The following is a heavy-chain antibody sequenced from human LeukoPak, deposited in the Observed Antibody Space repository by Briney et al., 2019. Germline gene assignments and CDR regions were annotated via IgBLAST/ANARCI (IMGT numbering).Heavy chain of an antibody. V-gene: IGHV3-23*01. J-gene: IGHJ4*02. D-gene: IGHD2-15*01. Sequence: GGSLRLSCAASGFTFSTYGMNCVRQAPGKGLEWVSGVSGRVGGTYYADSVKGRFTISRDSSKNTFYLQMNSLRADDTAVYYFAKDGYWGQGTLVTVSS. CDR3: AKDGY. CDR2: VSGRVGGT. CDR1: GFTFSTYG.